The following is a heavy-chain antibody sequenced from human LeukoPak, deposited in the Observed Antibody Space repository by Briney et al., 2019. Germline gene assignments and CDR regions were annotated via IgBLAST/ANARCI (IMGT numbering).Heavy chain of an antibody. V-gene: IGHV2-26*01. J-gene: IGHJ4*02. Sequence: ESGPVLVKPTETLTLTCTVSGFSGFSLNTARMGVSWIRQPPGKALEWLAHIFSNDEKSYRTSLKSRLTISKDPSKSQVVLTMTSMDPGDTATYYCARTGYDYVWGSYHPLDQWGQGTLVTVSS. D-gene: IGHD3-16*02. CDR1: GFSLNTARMG. CDR2: IFSNDEK. CDR3: ARTGYDYVWGSYHPLDQ.